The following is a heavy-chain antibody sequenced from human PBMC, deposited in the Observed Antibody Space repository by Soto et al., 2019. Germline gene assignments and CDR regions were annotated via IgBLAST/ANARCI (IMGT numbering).Heavy chain of an antibody. CDR1: GYTFTSYG. V-gene: IGHV1-18*01. J-gene: IGHJ4*02. CDR3: ARDLYDFWSGYQSWYFDY. D-gene: IGHD3-3*01. CDR2: ISAYNGNT. Sequence: QVQLVQSGAEVKKPGASVKVSCKASGYTFTSYGISWVRQAPGQGLEWMGWISAYNGNTNYAQKLQGRGTMTTDTSTSAAYMELRSLRSDDTAVYYCARDLYDFWSGYQSWYFDYCGQGTLVTVSS.